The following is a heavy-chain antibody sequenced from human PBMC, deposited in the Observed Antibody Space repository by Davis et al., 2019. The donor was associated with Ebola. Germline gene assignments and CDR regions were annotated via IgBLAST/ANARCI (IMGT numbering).Heavy chain of an antibody. Sequence: PGGSLRLSCAASGFTFSSYAMSWVRQAPGKGLEWVSAISGSGGSTYYADSVKGRFTISRDNSKNTLYLQMNSLRAEDTAVYYCAKDTYYDFWSGSGWGYWGQGTLVTVSS. CDR3: AKDTYYDFWSGSGWGY. CDR1: GFTFSSYA. V-gene: IGHV3-23*01. CDR2: ISGSGGST. J-gene: IGHJ4*02. D-gene: IGHD3-3*01.